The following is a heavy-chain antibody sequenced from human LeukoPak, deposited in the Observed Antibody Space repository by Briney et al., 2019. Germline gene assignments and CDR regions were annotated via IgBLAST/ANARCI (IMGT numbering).Heavy chain of an antibody. V-gene: IGHV3-7*01. Sequence: QSGGSLRLSCAASGFTFSSYWMSWVRQAPGKGLEWVANIRQDGSDKYYVDSVKGRFTISRDNAKNSLYLQMNSLRAEDTAVYYCAKCTVVTPDYFDYWGQGTLVTVSS. CDR1: GFTFSSYW. D-gene: IGHD4-23*01. CDR2: IRQDGSDK. CDR3: AKCTVVTPDYFDY. J-gene: IGHJ4*02.